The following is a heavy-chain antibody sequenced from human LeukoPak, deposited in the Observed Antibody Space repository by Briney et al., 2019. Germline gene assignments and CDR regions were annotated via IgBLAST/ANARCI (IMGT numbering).Heavy chain of an antibody. J-gene: IGHJ6*02. CDR2: IRYDGSNQ. CDR1: GFTFSSYG. CDR3: AKDRRLYYYGMDV. V-gene: IGHV3-30*02. Sequence: GGSLRLSCAASGFTFSSYGMHWVCQAPGKGLEWVAFIRYDGSNQYYADSVKGRFTISRDNSKNTLYLQMNSLRAEDTAVYYCAKDRRLYYYGMDVWGQGTTVTVSS.